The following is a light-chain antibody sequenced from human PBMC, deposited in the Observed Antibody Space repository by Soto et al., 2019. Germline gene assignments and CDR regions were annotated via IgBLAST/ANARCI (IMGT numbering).Light chain of an antibody. Sequence: QSVLTQPASVSGSPGQSITISCTGTSSDVGGYNYVSWYQQHPGKAPNLIIYEVTNRPSGVSNRFSGSKSGNTAFLTISGLQAEDEADYYCSSYTVSTTYVFATGTKVTVL. J-gene: IGLJ1*01. CDR2: EVT. CDR3: SSYTVSTTYV. V-gene: IGLV2-14*01. CDR1: SSDVGGYNY.